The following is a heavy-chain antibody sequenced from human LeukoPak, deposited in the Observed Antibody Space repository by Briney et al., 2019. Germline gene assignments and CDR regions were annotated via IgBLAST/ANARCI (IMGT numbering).Heavy chain of an antibody. D-gene: IGHD3-10*01. CDR2: IWYDGSKK. J-gene: IGHJ4*02. Sequence: GRSLRLSCAASGFTFSSYGMHWVRQAPGKGLEWVSVIWYDGSKKYYADSVEGRFTISRDDSKNTLYLQMNSLRAEDTAVYFCAKDAPPYYYGSGYFDYWGQGTLVTVFS. CDR1: GFTFSSYG. V-gene: IGHV3-33*06. CDR3: AKDAPPYYYGSGYFDY.